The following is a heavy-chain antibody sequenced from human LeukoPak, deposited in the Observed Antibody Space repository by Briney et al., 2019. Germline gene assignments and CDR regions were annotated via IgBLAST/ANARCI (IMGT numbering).Heavy chain of an antibody. CDR2: INSGSTNP. D-gene: IGHD1-14*01. CDR1: GFIFSSYT. Sequence: PGGSLRLSCEASGFIFSSYTMNWIRQAPGKGLEWVASINSGSTNPNYADSVKGRFTIFRDDAKKSLYLQMTSLRVEDTSVYYCARDFRATGDYSGRGTLVTVSS. J-gene: IGHJ4*02. CDR3: ARDFRATGDY. V-gene: IGHV3-21*01.